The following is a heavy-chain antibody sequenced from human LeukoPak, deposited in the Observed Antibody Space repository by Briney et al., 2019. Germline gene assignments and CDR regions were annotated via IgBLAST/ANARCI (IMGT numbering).Heavy chain of an antibody. CDR1: GFTFSSYG. V-gene: IGHV3-33*01. J-gene: IGHJ6*02. CDR3: ARDYYDSSGYYSYYYYGMDV. CDR2: IWYDGSNK. Sequence: GSLILSCAASGFTFSSYGMHWVRQAPGKGLEWVAVIWYDGSNKYYADSVKGRFTISSDNSKNTLYLQMNSLRAEDTAVYYCARDYYDSSGYYSYYYYGMDVWGQGTTVTVSS. D-gene: IGHD3-22*01.